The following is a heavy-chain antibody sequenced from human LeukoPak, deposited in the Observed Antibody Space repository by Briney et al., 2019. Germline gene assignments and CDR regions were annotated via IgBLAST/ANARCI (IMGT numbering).Heavy chain of an antibody. D-gene: IGHD3-3*01. CDR2: INHSGST. Sequence: PSETLSLTCAVYGGSFTVYYWSCIRQPPGKGLEWIGEINHSGSTNYNPSLKSRVTISVDTSKNQFSLKLSSVTAADTAVYYCARGLRYITIFGVSDAFDIWGQGTMVTVSS. J-gene: IGHJ3*02. CDR1: GGSFTVYY. CDR3: ARGLRYITIFGVSDAFDI. V-gene: IGHV4-34*01.